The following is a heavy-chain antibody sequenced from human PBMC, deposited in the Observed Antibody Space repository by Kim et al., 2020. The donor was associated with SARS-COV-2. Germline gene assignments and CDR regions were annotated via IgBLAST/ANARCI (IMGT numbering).Heavy chain of an antibody. J-gene: IGHJ4*02. D-gene: IGHD6-13*01. CDR1: GFTFSSYG. CDR2: IWYDGSDK. Sequence: GGSLRLSCAASGFTFSSYGIHWVRQAPGKGLEWVAVIWYDGSDKYYADSVKGRFTISRDNSKNTLYLQMYSLRADDTAVYYCARCRSWYERSGWGCKDPFDYWGQGTLVTVSS. V-gene: IGHV3-33*01. CDR3: ARCRSWYERSGWGCKDPFDY.